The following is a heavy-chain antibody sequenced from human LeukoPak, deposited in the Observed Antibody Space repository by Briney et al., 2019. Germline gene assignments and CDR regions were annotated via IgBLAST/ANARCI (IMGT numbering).Heavy chain of an antibody. D-gene: IGHD3-22*01. CDR1: GGSISSSSYY. CDR2: IYYSGST. CDR3: ARDYYDSSGYYLFDY. J-gene: IGHJ4*02. V-gene: IGHV4-39*07. Sequence: SETLSLTCTVSGGSISSSSYYWGWIRQPPGKGLEWIGSIYYSGSTYYNPSLKSRVTISVDTSKNQFSLKLSSVTAADTAVYYCARDYYDSSGYYLFDYWGRGTLVTVSS.